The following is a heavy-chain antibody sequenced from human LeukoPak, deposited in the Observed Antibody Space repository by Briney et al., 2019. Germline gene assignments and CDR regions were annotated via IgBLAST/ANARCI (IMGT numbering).Heavy chain of an antibody. D-gene: IGHD6-25*01. CDR2: IGGSGDNI. CDR1: GFTFSSYA. V-gene: IGHV3-23*01. J-gene: IGHJ4*02. CDR3: ANYMQRSPFDY. Sequence: GGSLRLSCATSGFTFSSYAMKWVRQAPGKGLEWVSVIGGSGDNIHYADSVRGRFTISRDNSKNTLYLQMNSLRAEDTAVYYCANYMQRSPFDYWGQGTLVTVSS.